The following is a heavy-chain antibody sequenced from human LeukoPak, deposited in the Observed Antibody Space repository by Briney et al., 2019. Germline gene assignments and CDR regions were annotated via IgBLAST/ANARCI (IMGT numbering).Heavy chain of an antibody. CDR3: ATWEGTAMVRDYYGMDV. CDR2: IYYSGST. V-gene: IGHV4-59*01. D-gene: IGHD5-18*01. J-gene: IGHJ6*02. Sequence: RSSETLSLTCTVSGGSISSYYWSWIRQPPGKGLGWIGYIYYSGSTNYNPSLKSRVTISVDTSKNQFSLKLSSVTAADTAVYYCATWEGTAMVRDYYGMDVWGQGTTVTVSS. CDR1: GGSISSYY.